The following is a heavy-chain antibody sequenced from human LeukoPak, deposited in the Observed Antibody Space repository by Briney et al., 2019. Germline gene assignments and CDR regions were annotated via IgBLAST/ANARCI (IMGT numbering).Heavy chain of an antibody. CDR2: IYTSGST. CDR1: GGSISSGRYY. V-gene: IGHV4-61*02. D-gene: IGHD6-19*01. Sequence: PSETLSLTCTVSGGSISSGRYYWSWIRQPAGKGLEWIGRIYTSGSTNYNPSLKSRVTMSVDMSKNQFSLKLSSVTAADTAVYYCARVPTSYSSGWYHFDYWGQGTLVTVSS. CDR3: ARVPTSYSSGWYHFDY. J-gene: IGHJ4*02.